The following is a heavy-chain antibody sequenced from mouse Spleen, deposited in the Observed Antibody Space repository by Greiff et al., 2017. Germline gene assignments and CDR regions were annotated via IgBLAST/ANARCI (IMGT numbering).Heavy chain of an antibody. CDR1: GYTFTSYW. CDR3: ARYPLLRYFGV. CDR2: IDPSDSYT. V-gene: IGHV1-69*01. Sequence: VQLQQPGAELVMPGASVKLSCKASGYTFTSYWMHWVKQRPGQGLEWIGEIDPSDSYTNYNQKFKGKATLTVDKSSSTAYMQLSSLTSEGSAVYYCARYPLLRYFGVWGAGATVTVSS. D-gene: IGHD1-1*01. J-gene: IGHJ1*01.